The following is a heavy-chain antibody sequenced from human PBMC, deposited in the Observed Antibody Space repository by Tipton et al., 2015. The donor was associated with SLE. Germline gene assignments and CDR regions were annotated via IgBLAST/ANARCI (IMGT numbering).Heavy chain of an antibody. CDR2: ISGSGGST. J-gene: IGHJ6*03. CDR1: GFTFSSYA. V-gene: IGHV3-23*01. D-gene: IGHD3-3*01. CDR3: AKVQIIENYDFWSGSPSYYYYYMDV. Sequence: EASGFTFSSYAMSWVRQAPGKGLEWVSAISGSGGSTYYADSVKGRFTISRDNSKNTLYLQMNSLRAEDTAVYYCAKVQIIENYDFWSGSPSYYYYYMDVWGKGTTVTVSS.